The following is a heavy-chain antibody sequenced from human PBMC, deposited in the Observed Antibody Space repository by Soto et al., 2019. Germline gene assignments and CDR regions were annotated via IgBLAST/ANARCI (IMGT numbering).Heavy chain of an antibody. CDR1: GGSISSYY. D-gene: IGHD2-2*01. V-gene: IGHV4-59*01. CDR3: ARGRGGRFINQLLNAFDI. CDR2: IYYSGST. Sequence: QVQLQESGPGLVKPSETLSLTCTVSGGSISSYYWSWIRQPPGKGLEWIGYIYYSGSTNYNPSLKSRVTISVDTSKNQFSLKLSSVTAADTAVYYCARGRGGRFINQLLNAFDIWGQGTMVTVFS. J-gene: IGHJ3*02.